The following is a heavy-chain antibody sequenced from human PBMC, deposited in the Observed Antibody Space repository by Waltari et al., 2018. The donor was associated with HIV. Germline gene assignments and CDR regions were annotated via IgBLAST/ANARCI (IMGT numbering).Heavy chain of an antibody. CDR2: IRSDTDTI. CDR3: ARLKYSSGFFDY. V-gene: IGHV3-11*01. D-gene: IGHD6-19*01. J-gene: IGHJ4*02. Sequence: QVQLVESGGGLVNPGGSLRLSCATSGFPFRDYSMTWIRQAPGKGLEWVSYIRSDTDTIYYADSVKGRFTISRDNAKNSLYLQMNRLSVEDTAVYYCARLKYSSGFFDYWGQGALVTVSS. CDR1: GFPFRDYS.